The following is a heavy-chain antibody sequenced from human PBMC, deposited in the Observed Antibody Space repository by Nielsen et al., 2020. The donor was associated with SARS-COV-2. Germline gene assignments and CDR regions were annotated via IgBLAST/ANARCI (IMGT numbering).Heavy chain of an antibody. CDR1: GGSISSSNW. V-gene: IGHV4-4*02. Sequence: SETLSLTCAVSGGSISSSNWWSWVRPPPGKGLEWIGEIYHSGSTNYNPSLKSRVTISVDKSKNQFSLKLSSVTAADTAVYYCARDGIAVAGTHLNYYYGMDVWGQGTTVTVSS. CDR3: ARDGIAVAGTHLNYYYGMDV. CDR2: IYHSGST. D-gene: IGHD6-19*01. J-gene: IGHJ6*02.